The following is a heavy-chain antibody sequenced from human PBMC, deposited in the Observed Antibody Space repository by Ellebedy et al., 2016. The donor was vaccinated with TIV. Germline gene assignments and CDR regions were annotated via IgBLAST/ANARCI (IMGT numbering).Heavy chain of an antibody. CDR1: GGTFSNYA. CDR3: ARWGGSSGRFQGPYDF. J-gene: IGHJ4*02. D-gene: IGHD1-26*01. Sequence: AASVKVSCKASGGTFSNYAFNWVRQAPGQGLEWMGRIIPILGVTEYARNFQGRLTFTADKYTTTAYMEPRSLRSEDTAVYYCARWGGSSGRFQGPYDFWGQGTLVAVSS. CDR2: IIPILGVT. V-gene: IGHV1-69*04.